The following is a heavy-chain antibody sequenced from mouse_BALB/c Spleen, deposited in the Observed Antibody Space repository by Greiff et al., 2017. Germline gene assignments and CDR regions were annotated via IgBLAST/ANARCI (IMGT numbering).Heavy chain of an antibody. J-gene: IGHJ3*01. V-gene: IGHV14-3*02. CDR3: ARGTARATGFAY. Sequence: EVQLHQSGAELVKPGASVKLSCTASGFNIKDTYMHWVKQRPEQGLEWIGRIDPANGNTKYDPKFQGKATITADTSSNTAYLQLSSLTSEDTAVYYCARGTARATGFAYWGQGTLVTVSA. CDR1: GFNIKDTY. CDR2: IDPANGNT. D-gene: IGHD3-2*01.